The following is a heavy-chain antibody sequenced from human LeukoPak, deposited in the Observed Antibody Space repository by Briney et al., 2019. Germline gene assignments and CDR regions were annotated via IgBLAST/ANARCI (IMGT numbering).Heavy chain of an antibody. Sequence: PSETLSLTCTVSGGSISSYYWSWIRQPPGKGLEWIGYIYYNGRTTYNPSLSSRVTISVDMSKNQFSLKLSSVSAADTAIYYCARHGGTVAVNDAFDVWGQGTEVTVSS. CDR1: GGSISSYY. V-gene: IGHV4-59*08. CDR3: ARHGGTVAVNDAFDV. CDR2: IYYNGRT. D-gene: IGHD1-1*01. J-gene: IGHJ3*01.